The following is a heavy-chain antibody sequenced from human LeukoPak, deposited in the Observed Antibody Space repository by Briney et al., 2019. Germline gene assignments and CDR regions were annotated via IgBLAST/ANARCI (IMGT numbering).Heavy chain of an antibody. CDR2: ITWNGDTT. J-gene: IGHJ4*02. V-gene: IGHV3-20*04. CDR1: GFIFDDYA. D-gene: IGHD6-13*01. Sequence: PGGSLRLACAASGFIFDDYAMSWVRQVPGKGLEWVSGITWNGDTTGYADSVKGRFTISRDNAKNSLYLQMNSLRAEDTALYYCASDRCNSRWCNFHSWGQGTLVTVSS. CDR3: ASDRCNSRWCNFHS.